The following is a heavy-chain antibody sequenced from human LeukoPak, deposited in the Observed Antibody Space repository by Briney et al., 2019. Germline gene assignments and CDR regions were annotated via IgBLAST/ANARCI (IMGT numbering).Heavy chain of an antibody. CDR3: ARGYPSGHYDILTGYYMVTHFDY. D-gene: IGHD3-9*01. CDR2: IYYSGST. J-gene: IGHJ4*02. CDR1: GGSISSGGYY. V-gene: IGHV4-31*03. Sequence: PSQTLSFTCTVSGGSISSGGYYWSWIRQHPGKGLEWIGYIYYSGSTYYNPSLKSRVTISVDTSKNQFSLKLSSVTAADTAVYYCARGYPSGHYDILTGYYMVTHFDYWGQGTLVTVSS.